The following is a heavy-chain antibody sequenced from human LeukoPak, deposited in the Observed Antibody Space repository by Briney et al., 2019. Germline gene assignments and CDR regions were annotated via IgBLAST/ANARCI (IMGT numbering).Heavy chain of an antibody. V-gene: IGHV4-59*02. CDR3: ARAFRGLGMDV. J-gene: IGHJ6*02. CDR1: GGSVSGYS. CDR2: IFYTGYT. Sequence: PSETLSLTCTVSGGSVSGYSWSWVRQPPGKGLEWIGNIFYTGYTDYTPSLKSRVTISVDTSKGQFSLNLRSVTAADTAVYSCARAFRGLGMDVWGQGTTVIVSS.